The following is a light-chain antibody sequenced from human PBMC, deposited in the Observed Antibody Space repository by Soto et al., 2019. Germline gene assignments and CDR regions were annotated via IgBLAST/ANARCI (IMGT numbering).Light chain of an antibody. CDR1: QSVSSY. Sequence: EIVFTQSPATLSLSPGERGTLSCRASQSVSSYLAWYQQKHGQAPRLLIYDASNRATGIPARFSGSASGTDFNLTISSLETEDFAVYYCQQRSNWPLTFGGGTKVDIK. J-gene: IGKJ4*01. V-gene: IGKV3-11*01. CDR3: QQRSNWPLT. CDR2: DAS.